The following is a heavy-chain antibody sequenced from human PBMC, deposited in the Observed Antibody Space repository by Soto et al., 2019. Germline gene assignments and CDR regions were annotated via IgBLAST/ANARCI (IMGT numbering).Heavy chain of an antibody. CDR2: IYYSGST. CDR3: ACVATIRSGYYYYGMDV. D-gene: IGHD5-12*01. Sequence: PSETLSLTCTVSGGSISSGGYYWSWIRQHPGKGLEWIGYIYYSGSTYYNPSLKSRVTISVDTSKNQFSLKLSSVTAADTAMYDCACVATIRSGYYYYGMDVWGQGTTVTVSS. J-gene: IGHJ6*02. V-gene: IGHV4-31*03. CDR1: GGSISSGGYY.